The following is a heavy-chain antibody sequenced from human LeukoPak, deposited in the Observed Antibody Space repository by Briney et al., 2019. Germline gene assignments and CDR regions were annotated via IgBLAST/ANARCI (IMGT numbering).Heavy chain of an antibody. Sequence: SETLSLTCTVSGGSISSSSYYWGWIRQPPGKGLEWIGSIYYSGSTYYNPSLKSRVTISVDTSKNQFSLKLSSVTAADTAVYYCARHRGSGWYLALLFWGQGTLVTISS. V-gene: IGHV4-39*01. CDR3: ARHRGSGWYLALLF. D-gene: IGHD6-19*01. CDR1: GGSISSSSYY. CDR2: IYYSGST. J-gene: IGHJ4*02.